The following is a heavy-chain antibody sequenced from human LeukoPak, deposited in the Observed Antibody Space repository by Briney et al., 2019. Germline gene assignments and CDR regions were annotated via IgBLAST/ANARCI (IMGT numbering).Heavy chain of an antibody. CDR2: ITSSSDYI. D-gene: IGHD5-18*01. CDR1: GFTFSSYS. CDR3: AREFKSGYGMWA. Sequence: PGGSLRLSCTASGFTFSSYSMNWVRQAPGKGLEWVSSITSSSDYIYYADSVKGRFTFSRDNAENSLHLQMNSLRADDTAVYYCAREFKSGYGMWAWGQGTLVTVSS. J-gene: IGHJ5*02. V-gene: IGHV3-21*01.